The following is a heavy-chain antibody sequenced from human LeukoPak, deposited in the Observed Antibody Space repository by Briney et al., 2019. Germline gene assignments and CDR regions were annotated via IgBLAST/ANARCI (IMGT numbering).Heavy chain of an antibody. CDR2: IYYSGST. Sequence: PSETLSLTCTVSGGYISSSRYYWDWIRQPPGKGLEWLGSIYYSGSTYYNPSLKSRVTISVDTSKNQFSLKLSSVTAADTAVYYCARVRSSSGWYDYYYYMDVWGKGTTVTVSS. D-gene: IGHD6-19*01. V-gene: IGHV4-39*07. CDR1: GGYISSSRYY. J-gene: IGHJ6*03. CDR3: ARVRSSSGWYDYYYYMDV.